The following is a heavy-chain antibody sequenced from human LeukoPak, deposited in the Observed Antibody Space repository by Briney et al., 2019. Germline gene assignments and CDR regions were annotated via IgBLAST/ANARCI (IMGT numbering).Heavy chain of an antibody. CDR3: VRSSGRYSNL. CDR2: IGAYDGKT. CDR1: GYTFTDYG. Sequence: ASVKVSCKASGYTFTDYGVSWVRQAPGQGLEWMGWIGAYDGKTKFDPKVQDRVTLTIDTSATTAFMGLRSLRFDDTAVYYCVRSSGRYSNLWGQGTLVIVSS. J-gene: IGHJ5*02. D-gene: IGHD1-26*01. V-gene: IGHV1-18*01.